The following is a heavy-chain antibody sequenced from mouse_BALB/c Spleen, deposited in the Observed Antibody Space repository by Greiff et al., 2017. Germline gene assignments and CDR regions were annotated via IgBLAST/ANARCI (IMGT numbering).Heavy chain of an antibody. J-gene: IGHJ2*01. CDR2: INPYNDGT. D-gene: IGHD2-4*01. CDR1: GYTFTSYV. CDR3: ARGGITTPLDY. Sequence: EVQLVESGPELVKPGASVKMSCKASGYTFTSYVMHWVKQKPGQGLEWIGYINPYNDGTKYNEKFKGKATLTSDKSSSTAYMELSSLTSEDSAVYYCARGGITTPLDYWGQGTTLTVSS. V-gene: IGHV1-14*01.